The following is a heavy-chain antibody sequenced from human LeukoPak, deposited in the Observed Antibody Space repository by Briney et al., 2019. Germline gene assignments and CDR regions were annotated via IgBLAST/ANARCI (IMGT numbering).Heavy chain of an antibody. J-gene: IGHJ4*02. V-gene: IGHV4-4*02. Sequence: SETLSLTCAVSGGSISSSNWWSWVRQPPGKGLEWIGEIYHSGSTNYNPSLKSRVTISVGKSKNQFSLKLSSVTAADTAVYYCARIPGRTAMAKGYFDYWGQGTLVTVSS. CDR3: ARIPGRTAMAKGYFDY. CDR1: GGSISSSNW. D-gene: IGHD5-18*01. CDR2: IYHSGST.